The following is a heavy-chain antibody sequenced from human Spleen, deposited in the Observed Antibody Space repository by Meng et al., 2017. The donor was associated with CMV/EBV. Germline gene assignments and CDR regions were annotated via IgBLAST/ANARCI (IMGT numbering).Heavy chain of an antibody. CDR3: AKDGAAFCNGGSCDYFDY. CDR1: GFTVSSFY. Sequence: GESLKISCAASGFTVSSFYMNWVRQAPGKGLEWVSGISWNSGTVGYADSVKGRFTISRDNAKDSLYLQMSSLRAEDTAVYYCAKDGAAFCNGGSCDYFDYWGQGTLVTVSS. D-gene: IGHD2-15*01. CDR2: ISWNSGTV. V-gene: IGHV3-48*04. J-gene: IGHJ4*02.